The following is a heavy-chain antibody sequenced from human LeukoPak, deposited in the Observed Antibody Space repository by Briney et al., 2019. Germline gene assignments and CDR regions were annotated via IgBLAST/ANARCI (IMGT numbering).Heavy chain of an antibody. CDR1: GGSISSYY. CDR2: IYTSGST. CDR3: ARGRDGYKENAFDI. V-gene: IGHV4-4*07. Sequence: SETLSLTCTVSGGSISSYYWSWIRQPAGKGLEWIGRIYTSGSTNYNPSLKSRVTISVDTSKNQFSLKLSSVTAADTAVYYCARGRDGYKENAFDIWGQGTMVTVSS. D-gene: IGHD5-24*01. J-gene: IGHJ3*02.